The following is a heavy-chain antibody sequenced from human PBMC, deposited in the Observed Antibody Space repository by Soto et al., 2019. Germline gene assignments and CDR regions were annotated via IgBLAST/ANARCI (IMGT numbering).Heavy chain of an antibody. D-gene: IGHD6-19*01. CDR2: IGTTGHP. Sequence: EVQLVESGGGLMRPGGSLRLSCTASGFTFDNYDMHWVRQRAGKGLEWVAAIGTTGHPYYPGSGKGRFTISRENVKNSLFLQVNDLKAGDTAVYYCARGSSGWYADLDYWGHGNLVTVSA. V-gene: IGHV3-13*05. CDR3: ARGSSGWYADLDY. J-gene: IGHJ4*01. CDR1: GFTFDNYD.